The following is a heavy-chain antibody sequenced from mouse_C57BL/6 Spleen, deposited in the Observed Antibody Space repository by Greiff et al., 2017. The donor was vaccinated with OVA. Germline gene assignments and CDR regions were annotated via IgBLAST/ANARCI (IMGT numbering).Heavy chain of an antibody. CDR3: ARGRGSSYWYFDV. D-gene: IGHD1-1*01. Sequence: VQLQQSGAELVKPGASVKLSCTASGFNITDYYMHWVKQRTEQGLEWIGRIDPEDGETKYAPKFQGKATITADTSSNTAYLQLSSLTSEDTAVYYWARGRGSSYWYFDVWGTGTTVTVSS. V-gene: IGHV14-2*01. J-gene: IGHJ1*03. CDR2: IDPEDGET. CDR1: GFNITDYY.